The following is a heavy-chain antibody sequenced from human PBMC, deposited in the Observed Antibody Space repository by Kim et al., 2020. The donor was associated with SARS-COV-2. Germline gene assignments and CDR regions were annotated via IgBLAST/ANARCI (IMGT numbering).Heavy chain of an antibody. Sequence: SETLSLTCSVSGGSISSGNSYWSWIRQPPGKGLEWIGYIHYSGSAYYNPSLKSRVAISVDTSKNQFSLKLDSVTAADTAVYYCARAGDGGGDSPFDPWGQRTPVSVYS. CDR1: GGSISSGNSY. V-gene: IGHV4-30-4*01. CDR2: IHYSGSA. J-gene: IGHJ5*01. CDR3: ARAGDGGGDSPFDP. D-gene: IGHD2-21*02.